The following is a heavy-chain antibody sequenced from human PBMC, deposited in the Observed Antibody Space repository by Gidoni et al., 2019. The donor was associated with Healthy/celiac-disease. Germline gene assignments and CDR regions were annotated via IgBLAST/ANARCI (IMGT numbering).Heavy chain of an antibody. CDR3: ARADNWNYGYWFDP. CDR1: GYTFTSYA. Sequence: QVQLVQSGAGVKKPGASVKVSCKASGYTFTSYAMHWVRQAPGQRLEWMGWINAGNGNTKYSQKFQGRVTITRDTSASTAYMELSSLRSEDTAVYYCARADNWNYGYWFDPWGQGTLVTVSS. D-gene: IGHD1-7*01. J-gene: IGHJ5*02. CDR2: INAGNGNT. V-gene: IGHV1-3*01.